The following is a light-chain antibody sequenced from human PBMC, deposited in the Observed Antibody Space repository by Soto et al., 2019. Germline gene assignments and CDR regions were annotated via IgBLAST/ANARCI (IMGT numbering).Light chain of an antibody. CDR3: QQSNNWTRT. CDR2: GAS. Sequence: EIVLTQSPGTLSLSPGERATLSCRASQSVSSRYLAWYQQKHGQAPRLLIYGASSRATGIPDRFSGSVSGTEGTLTISSLETEDGAVYYCQQSNNWTRTFGQGTKVDIK. V-gene: IGKV3D-20*02. J-gene: IGKJ1*01. CDR1: QSVSSRY.